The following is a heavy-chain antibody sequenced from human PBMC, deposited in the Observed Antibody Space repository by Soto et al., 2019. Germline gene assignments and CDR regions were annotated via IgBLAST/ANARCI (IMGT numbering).Heavy chain of an antibody. D-gene: IGHD2-15*01. CDR3: ARGGGTAFVMRYYGMDV. CDR2: IYYGGST. Sequence: PSETLSLTCTVSGGSISSGGYYWSWIRQHPGKGLEWIGYIYYGGSTYYNPSLKSRVTISVDTSKNQFSLKLSSVTAADTAVYYCARGGGTAFVMRYYGMDVWGQGTTVTVSS. V-gene: IGHV4-31*03. J-gene: IGHJ6*02. CDR1: GGSISSGGYY.